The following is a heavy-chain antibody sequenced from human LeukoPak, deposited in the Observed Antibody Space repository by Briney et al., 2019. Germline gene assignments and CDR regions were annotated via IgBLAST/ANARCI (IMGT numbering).Heavy chain of an antibody. J-gene: IGHJ4*02. D-gene: IGHD5-12*01. CDR2: IYYSGGT. CDR3: ARTGRLLGLDY. Sequence: KPSETLSLTCTVSGGSISSYYWSWIRQPPGKGLEWIGYIYYSGGTNYNPSLKSRVTISVDTSKNQFSLKLSSVTAADTAVYYCARTGRLLGLDYWGQGTLVTVSS. V-gene: IGHV4-59*08. CDR1: GGSISSYY.